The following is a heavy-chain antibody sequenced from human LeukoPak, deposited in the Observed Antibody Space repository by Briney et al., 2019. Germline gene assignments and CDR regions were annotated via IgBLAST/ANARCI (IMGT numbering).Heavy chain of an antibody. CDR3: ARRGGGQTPYFDY. CDR1: SGSISSSSSD. CDR2: IYYSGST. Sequence: SETLSLTCTVSSGSISSSSSDWGWIRQPPGKGLEWIATIYYSGSTYYNPSLKSRVTISVDTSKNQFSLNLRSVTAADTADYYCARRGGGQTPYFDYWGQGTLVTVSS. J-gene: IGHJ4*02. D-gene: IGHD2-15*01. V-gene: IGHV4-39*01.